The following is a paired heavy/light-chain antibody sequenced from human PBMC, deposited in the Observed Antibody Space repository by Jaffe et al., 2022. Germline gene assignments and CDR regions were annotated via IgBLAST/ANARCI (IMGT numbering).Heavy chain of an antibody. CDR3: ARVGNYYDILTGAPQLDMDV. Sequence: QVQLQESGPGLVKPSETLSLTCAVSGYSISSGYYWGWIRQPPGKGLEWIGSIYHSGSTYYNPSLKSRVTISVDTSKNQFSLKLSSVTAADTAVYYCARVGNYYDILTGAPQLDMDVWGKGTTVTVSS. D-gene: IGHD3-9*01. J-gene: IGHJ6*03. V-gene: IGHV4-38-2*01. CDR1: GYSISSGYY. CDR2: IYHSGST.
Light chain of an antibody. CDR2: KDS. J-gene: IGLJ2*01. CDR3: QSADSSGPMRV. V-gene: IGLV3-25*03. CDR1: ALPKQY. Sequence: SYELTQPPSVSVSPGQTARITCSGDALPKQYAYWYQQKPGQAPVLVIYKDSERPSGIPERFSGSSSGTTVTLTISGVQAEDEADYYCQSADSSGPMRVFGGGTKLTVL.